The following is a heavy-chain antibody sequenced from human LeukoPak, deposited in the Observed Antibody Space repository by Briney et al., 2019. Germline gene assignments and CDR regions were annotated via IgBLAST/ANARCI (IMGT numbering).Heavy chain of an antibody. D-gene: IGHD5-12*01. CDR3: ARHSGGVSGYDDYYGMDV. V-gene: IGHV5-51*01. J-gene: IGHJ6*02. CDR2: IYPGDSDT. CDR1: GYSFTSYW. Sequence: GESLKISCKGSGYSFTSYWIGWVRQMPGKGLEWMGIIYPGDSDTRYSPSFQGQVTISADKSTSTAYLQWSSLKASDTAMYYCARHSGGVSGYDDYYGMDVWGQGTTVTVSS.